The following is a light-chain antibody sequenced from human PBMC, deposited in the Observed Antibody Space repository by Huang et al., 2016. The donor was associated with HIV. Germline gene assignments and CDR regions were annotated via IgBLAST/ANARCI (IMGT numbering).Light chain of an antibody. J-gene: IGKJ3*01. V-gene: IGKV1-39*01. CDR1: QSIGYY. CDR3: QQSHSSPLT. Sequence: DIQMTQSPSSLSASVGDRVTIPCRTSQSIGYYLNWYQQKPGGAPKLMIYRSSILHSEVPSRFRGTGSGTDFTLTVSGLQFEDFATYYCQQSHSSPLTFGPGTKVDI. CDR2: RSS.